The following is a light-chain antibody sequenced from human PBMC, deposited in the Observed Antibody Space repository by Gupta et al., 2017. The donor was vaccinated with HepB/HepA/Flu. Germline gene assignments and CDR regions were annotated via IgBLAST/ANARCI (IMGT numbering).Light chain of an antibody. CDR2: DVS. CDR1: QSVTGH. CDR3: QQRTSWALT. J-gene: IGKJ4*01. V-gene: IGKV3-11*01. Sequence: DIVLTQSPSTLSLFPGERATLSCRASQSVTGHLAWYQQKPGQPPRLFIYDVSKRATGIPARFSGSGSGTDFTLTISSLEPEDSAVYYCQQRTSWALTFGGGTKVEIK.